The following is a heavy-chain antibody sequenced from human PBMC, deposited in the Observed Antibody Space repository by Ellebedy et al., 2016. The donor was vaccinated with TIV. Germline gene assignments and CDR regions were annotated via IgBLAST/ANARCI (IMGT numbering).Heavy chain of an antibody. V-gene: IGHV3-53*01. D-gene: IGHD2-21*02. J-gene: IGHJ4*02. CDR3: AKMGIGPYCGGDCYEGY. Sequence: GESLKISCAASGFPVSSNFMSWVRQAPKGLEWVAAMFSGGDTYYADSVKGRFTISRDSFKNTLHLQMNSLRAEDTAIYYCAKMGIGPYCGGDCYEGYWGQGALVTVS. CDR1: GFPVSSNF. CDR2: MFSGGDT.